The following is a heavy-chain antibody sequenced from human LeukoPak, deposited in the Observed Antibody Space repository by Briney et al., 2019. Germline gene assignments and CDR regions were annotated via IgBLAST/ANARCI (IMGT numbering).Heavy chain of an antibody. Sequence: GGSLRLSCAASGFTFSSYAMSWVRQAPGKGLEWVSAISGSGGSTYYADSVKGRFTISRDNSKNTLYLQMNSLRAEDTAVYYCAKDDDFWSGYLRFDPWGQGTLVTASS. D-gene: IGHD3-3*01. CDR1: GFTFSSYA. CDR2: ISGSGGST. V-gene: IGHV3-23*01. J-gene: IGHJ5*02. CDR3: AKDDDFWSGYLRFDP.